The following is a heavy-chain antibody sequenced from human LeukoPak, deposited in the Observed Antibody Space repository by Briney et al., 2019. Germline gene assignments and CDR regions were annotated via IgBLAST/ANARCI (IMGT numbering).Heavy chain of an antibody. V-gene: IGHV3-66*01. CDR3: ARGFTGYDFWSGYTDAFDI. CDR1: GFTVSSNY. J-gene: IGHJ3*02. Sequence: GGSLRLSCAASGFTVSSNYMSWVRQAPGKGLEWVSVIYSGGSTYYADSVKGRFTISRDNSKNTLYLQMNSLRAEDTAVYYCARGFTGYDFWSGYTDAFDIWGQGTMVTVSS. CDR2: IYSGGST. D-gene: IGHD3-3*01.